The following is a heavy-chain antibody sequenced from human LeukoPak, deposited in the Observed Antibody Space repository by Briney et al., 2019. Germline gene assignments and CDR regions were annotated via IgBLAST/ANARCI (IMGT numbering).Heavy chain of an antibody. V-gene: IGHV4-59*01. Sequence: PSETLSLTCTVSGGSISSYYWSWIRQPPGKGLEWIGYIYYSGSTNYNPSLKSRVTISVDTSKNQFSLKLSSVTAADTAVYYCARPYGSGSYYYFDYWGQGTLVTVSS. CDR2: IYYSGST. CDR3: ARPYGSGSYYYFDY. D-gene: IGHD3-10*01. CDR1: GGSISSYY. J-gene: IGHJ4*02.